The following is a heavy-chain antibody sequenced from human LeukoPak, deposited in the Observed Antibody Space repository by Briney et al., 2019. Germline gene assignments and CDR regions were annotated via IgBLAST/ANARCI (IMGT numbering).Heavy chain of an antibody. D-gene: IGHD3-10*01. V-gene: IGHV3-33*01. Sequence: GGSLRLSCAASGFTFSNYGMHWVRQAPGKGLEWVAVVWYDGSNKYYADSVKGRFTISRDNSKNTLYLQMNSLRAEDTAVYYCARDVPDSGNYYPDAFDIWGQGTMATVSS. CDR2: VWYDGSNK. J-gene: IGHJ3*02. CDR1: GFTFSNYG. CDR3: ARDVPDSGNYYPDAFDI.